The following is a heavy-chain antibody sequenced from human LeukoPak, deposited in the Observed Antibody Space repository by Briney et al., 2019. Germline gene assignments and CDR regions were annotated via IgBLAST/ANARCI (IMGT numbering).Heavy chain of an antibody. V-gene: IGHV3-49*03. CDR2: IRSKAYGGTT. CDR1: GFTFSNAW. Sequence: GGSLRLSCAASGFTFSNAWMSWFRQAPGKGLEWVGFIRSKAYGGTTEYAASVKGRFTISRDDSKSIAYLQMNSLKTEDTAGYYCEPYCSGGSCYSYYWGQGTLVTVSS. CDR3: EPYCSGGSCYSYY. J-gene: IGHJ4*02. D-gene: IGHD2-15*01.